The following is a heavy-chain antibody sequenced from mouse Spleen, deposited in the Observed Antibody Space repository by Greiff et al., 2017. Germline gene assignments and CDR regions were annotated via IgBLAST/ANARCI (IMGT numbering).Heavy chain of an antibody. Sequence: EVKLMESGGGLVQSGRSLRLSCATSGFTFSDFYMEWVRQAPGKGLEWIAASRNKANDYTTEYSASVKGRFIVSRNTSQSILYLQMNALRAEDTAIYYCASDAYGKPFDYWGQGTTLTVSS. D-gene: IGHD2-10*02. CDR3: ASDAYGKPFDY. CDR2: SRNKANDYTT. J-gene: IGHJ2*01. V-gene: IGHV7-1*01. CDR1: GFTFSDFY.